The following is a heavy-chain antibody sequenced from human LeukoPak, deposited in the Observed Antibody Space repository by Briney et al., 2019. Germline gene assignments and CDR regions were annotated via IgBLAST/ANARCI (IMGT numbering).Heavy chain of an antibody. D-gene: IGHD4-23*01. CDR3: ARDSPFGGN. CDR2: IKEDGSKR. Sequence: GGSLRLSCAASGFTFNTYWMSWVRQAPGKGLERLANIKEDGSKRNYVDSVKGRFTISRDNAKNSLYLQINSLRAEDTAVYYCARDSPFGGNWGQGTLVTVSS. CDR1: GFTFNTYW. J-gene: IGHJ4*02. V-gene: IGHV3-7*01.